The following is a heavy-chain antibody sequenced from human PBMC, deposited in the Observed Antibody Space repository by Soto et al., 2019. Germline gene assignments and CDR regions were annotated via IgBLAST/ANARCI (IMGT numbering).Heavy chain of an antibody. J-gene: IGHJ4*02. CDR2: IIPGDSDT. CDR3: VRPNFGALTHFDF. D-gene: IGHD3-16*01. CDR1: GYTFTNYW. Sequence: PGESLKISCKAIGYTFTNYWIGWVRQTPGKGLEWMGIIIPGDSDTRYNPSFEGQVTVSADESISTAYLQWNTLKASDTAMYYCVRPNFGALTHFDFWGQGTLVTVSS. V-gene: IGHV5-51*01.